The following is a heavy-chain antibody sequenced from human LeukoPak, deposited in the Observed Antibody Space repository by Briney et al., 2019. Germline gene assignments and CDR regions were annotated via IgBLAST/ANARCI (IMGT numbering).Heavy chain of an antibody. CDR2: ISAYNGNT. Sequence: ASVKVSCKASGYTFTSYDINWVRQATGQGLEWMGWISAYNGNTNYAQKLQGRVTMTTDTSTSTAYMELRSLRSDDTAVYYCARVGRRPAVAGPHRPDYWGQGTLVTVSS. CDR3: ARVGRRPAVAGPHRPDY. J-gene: IGHJ4*02. V-gene: IGHV1-18*01. CDR1: GYTFTSYD. D-gene: IGHD6-19*01.